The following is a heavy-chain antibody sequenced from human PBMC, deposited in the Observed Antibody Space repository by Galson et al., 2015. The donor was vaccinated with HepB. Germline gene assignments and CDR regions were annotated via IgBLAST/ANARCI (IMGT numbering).Heavy chain of an antibody. CDR3: ASGGTVTTFDY. J-gene: IGHJ4*02. D-gene: IGHD4-17*01. CDR1: GYSISSGYY. V-gene: IGHV4-38-2*01. CDR2: IYHSGST. Sequence: TLSLTCAVSGYSISSGYYWGWIRQPPGKGLEWIGSIYHSGSTYYNPSLKSRVTISVDTSKNQFSLKLSSVTAADTAVYYCASGGTVTTFDYWGQGTLVTVSS.